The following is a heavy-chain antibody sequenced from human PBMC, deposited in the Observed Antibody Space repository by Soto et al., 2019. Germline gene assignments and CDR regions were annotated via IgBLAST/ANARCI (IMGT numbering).Heavy chain of an antibody. CDR2: IGESGGST. Sequence: GGFLRLSCAACGFTSCSYALSRVHQAPGKGLEWVSVIGESGGSTYYADSVKGRFTISRDNSGNTLFLEMYSLRAEDTAVYYCARYIPGVRYYGMDVWGQGTTVTVSS. D-gene: IGHD2-2*01. J-gene: IGHJ6*02. CDR1: GFTSCSYA. V-gene: IGHV3-23*01. CDR3: ARYIPGVRYYGMDV.